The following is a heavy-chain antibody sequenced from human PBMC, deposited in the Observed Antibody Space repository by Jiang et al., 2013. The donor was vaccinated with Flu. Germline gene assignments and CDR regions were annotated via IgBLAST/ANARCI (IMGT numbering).Heavy chain of an antibody. V-gene: IGHV3-30*02. CDR3: AKDAEFDT. J-gene: IGHJ5*02. CDR2: SNK. Sequence: SNKYYADSVKGRFSISRDNSRNTLYLQMNGLGTDDTAVYYCAKDAEFDTWGQGTLVTVSS.